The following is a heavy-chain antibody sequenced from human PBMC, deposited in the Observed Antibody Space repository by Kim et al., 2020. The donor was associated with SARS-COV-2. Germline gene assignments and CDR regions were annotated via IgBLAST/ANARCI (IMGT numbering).Heavy chain of an antibody. V-gene: IGHV3-43*01. Sequence: GGSLRLSCAASGFTFDDYSMHWVRQVPRKGLEWVCCITRDGGDTHYEDSAQVRFCFSRDNGRNYMNLQLNSLRTKDKDMYDCTKSATLIPYVYWGQRTLV. J-gene: IGHJ1*01. CDR1: GFTFDDYS. D-gene: IGHD3-16*01. CDR3: TKSATLIPYVY. CDR2: ITRDGGDT.